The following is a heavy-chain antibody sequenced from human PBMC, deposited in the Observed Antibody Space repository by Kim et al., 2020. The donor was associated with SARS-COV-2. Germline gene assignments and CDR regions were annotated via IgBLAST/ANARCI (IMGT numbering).Heavy chain of an antibody. Sequence: GGSLRLSCTTSGFIFADYAVSWVRQAPGKGLEWIGFIRSQPYGGTTEYAASVKGRFTISRDDSRSIAYLQMDSLTDEDTGVYYCARDRGYESLDHWGQGTRVTVSS. V-gene: IGHV3-49*04. J-gene: IGHJ4*02. D-gene: IGHD3-22*01. CDR1: GFIFADYA. CDR2: IRSQPYGGTT. CDR3: ARDRGYESLDH.